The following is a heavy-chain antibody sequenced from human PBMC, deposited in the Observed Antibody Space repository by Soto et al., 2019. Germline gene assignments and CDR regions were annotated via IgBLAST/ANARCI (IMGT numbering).Heavy chain of an antibody. J-gene: IGHJ4*02. CDR1: GHSISSGYY. D-gene: IGHD3-10*01. CDR2: FYHIGST. V-gene: IGHV4-38-2*01. Sequence: SETLSLTCAVSGHSISSGYYWGCIRQPPGKGLVWFGSFYHIGSTYYNPSLMSRVTISVDTSKNQFSLKLSSVAAADTSVYYCARGEYYGSGNYFDYWGQGTLVTVSS. CDR3: ARGEYYGSGNYFDY.